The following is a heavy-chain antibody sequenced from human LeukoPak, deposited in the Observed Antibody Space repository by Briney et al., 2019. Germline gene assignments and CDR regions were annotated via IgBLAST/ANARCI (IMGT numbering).Heavy chain of an antibody. Sequence: GGSLRLSCAASGFAFSSYAMSWVRQAPGKGLEWVSAISGSGGSTYYADSVKGRFTISRDNSKNTLYLQMNSLRAEDTAVYYCAKDFSFEGLLPPFDYWGQGTLVTVSS. CDR1: GFAFSSYA. D-gene: IGHD3-9*01. J-gene: IGHJ4*02. V-gene: IGHV3-23*01. CDR2: ISGSGGST. CDR3: AKDFSFEGLLPPFDY.